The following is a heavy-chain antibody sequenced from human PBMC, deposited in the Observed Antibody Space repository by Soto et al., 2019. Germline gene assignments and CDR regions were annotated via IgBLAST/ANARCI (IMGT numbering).Heavy chain of an antibody. Sequence: GGSLRLSCAASGFTFSSYAMSWVRQAPGKGLEWVSAISGSGGSTYYADSVKGRFTISRDNSKNTLYLQMNSLRAEDTAVYYCAKDMVAYCGGDCYLHYFDYWGQGTLVTVSS. V-gene: IGHV3-23*01. D-gene: IGHD2-21*02. CDR3: AKDMVAYCGGDCYLHYFDY. CDR2: ISGSGGST. J-gene: IGHJ4*02. CDR1: GFTFSSYA.